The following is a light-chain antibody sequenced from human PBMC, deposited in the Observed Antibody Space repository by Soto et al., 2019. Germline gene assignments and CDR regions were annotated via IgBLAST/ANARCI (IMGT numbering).Light chain of an antibody. Sequence: DIQMTQSPSSLSASVGDRVTITCRASQGISNYIAWYQQKPGKAPKLLIYAASTLQSGVPSRFSGSGSGSEFTLTINSPQPEDVATYSCQKYSSVPLFGPGTKVDIK. J-gene: IGKJ3*01. V-gene: IGKV1-27*01. CDR3: QKYSSVPL. CDR1: QGISNY. CDR2: AAS.